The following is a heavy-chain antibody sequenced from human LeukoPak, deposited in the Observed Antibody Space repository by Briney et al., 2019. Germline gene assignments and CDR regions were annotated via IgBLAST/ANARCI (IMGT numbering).Heavy chain of an antibody. D-gene: IGHD3-22*01. Sequence: GGSLRLSCAASGFTFSSYAMHWVRQAPGKGLEWVAVISYDGSNKYYADSVKGRFTISRDNSKKTLYLQMNSLRAEDTAVYYCARVDDSSGYYYPFDYWGQGTLVTVSS. J-gene: IGHJ4*02. CDR2: ISYDGSNK. V-gene: IGHV3-30*04. CDR3: ARVDDSSGYYYPFDY. CDR1: GFTFSSYA.